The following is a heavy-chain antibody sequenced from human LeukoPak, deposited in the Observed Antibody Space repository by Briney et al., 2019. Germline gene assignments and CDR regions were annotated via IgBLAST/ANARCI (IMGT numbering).Heavy chain of an antibody. CDR2: IWYDGSNK. CDR3: ATSDIVATEALDY. Sequence: GGSLRLSCAASGFTFSSYGMHWVRQAPGKGLEWVAVIWYDGSNKYYADSVKGRFTISRDNSKNTLYLQMNSLRAEDTAVYYCATSDIVATEALDYWRQGTLVTVSS. V-gene: IGHV3-33*01. CDR1: GFTFSSYG. J-gene: IGHJ4*02. D-gene: IGHD5-12*01.